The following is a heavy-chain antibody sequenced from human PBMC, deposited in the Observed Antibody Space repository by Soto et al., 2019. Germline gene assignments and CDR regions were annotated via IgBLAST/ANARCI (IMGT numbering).Heavy chain of an antibody. Sequence: QITLKESGPTLVKPTQTLTLTFTFSGFPLTTQGVHLGWIRQPQGKALEWVALIYWDDNDVYSPSLKNRLTFTKDSAKGQVVLTLATVEPVGSATYYCLYRGFGDYFLQFWGPGILVNVSS. CDR1: GFPLTTQGVH. J-gene: IGHJ4*02. CDR3: LYRGFGDYFLQF. D-gene: IGHD4-17*01. V-gene: IGHV2-5*02. CDR2: IYWDDND.